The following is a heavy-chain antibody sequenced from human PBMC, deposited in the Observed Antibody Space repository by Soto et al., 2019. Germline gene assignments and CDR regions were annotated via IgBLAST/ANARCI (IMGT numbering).Heavy chain of an antibody. J-gene: IGHJ5*02. CDR1: GGSISSDNYY. CDR2: IYHSGST. CDR3: ARSYYETLSSAHWFDP. V-gene: IGHV4-30-4*01. Sequence: PSETLSLTCTVSGGSISSDNYYWSWIRQPPGKGLEWIGYIYHSGSTDYTPSLKSRVTISVDTSKNQFSLKLSSVTAADTAVYYCARSYYETLSSAHWFDPWGQGMQVTVSS. D-gene: IGHD3-9*01.